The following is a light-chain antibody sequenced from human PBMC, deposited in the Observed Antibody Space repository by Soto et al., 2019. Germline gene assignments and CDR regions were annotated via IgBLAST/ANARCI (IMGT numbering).Light chain of an antibody. Sequence: QSALTQPASVSGSPGQSITISCTGTSSDVGGYDFVSWYQQRPGRAPKLMIFEVSNRPSGVSYRFSGSKSGNTASLTISGLQAEDEAHYYCSSYTTTTTRVVFGGGTKLT. CDR2: EVS. CDR1: SSDVGGYDF. J-gene: IGLJ2*01. CDR3: SSYTTTTTRVV. V-gene: IGLV2-14*01.